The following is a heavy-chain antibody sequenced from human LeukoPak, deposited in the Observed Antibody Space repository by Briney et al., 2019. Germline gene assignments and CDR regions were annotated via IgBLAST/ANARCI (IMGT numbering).Heavy chain of an antibody. CDR1: GCTFSSYG. Sequence: GGSLRLSCAASGCTFSSYGMHWVRQAPGKGLEWVAVILSDGSKEFYTDSVKGRFTISRDNSKNTLYLQMNSLRAEDTAVYYCAKKGYYDGSGYYMYYFDHWGQGTLVTVSS. V-gene: IGHV3-33*06. CDR3: AKKGYYDGSGYYMYYFDH. J-gene: IGHJ4*02. CDR2: ILSDGSKE. D-gene: IGHD3-22*01.